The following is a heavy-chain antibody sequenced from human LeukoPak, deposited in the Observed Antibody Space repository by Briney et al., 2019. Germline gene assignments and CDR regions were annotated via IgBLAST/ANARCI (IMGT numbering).Heavy chain of an antibody. Sequence: GESLKISCKGSGYSFTSYWIGWVRQMPGKGLEGMGIIYPGDSDTRYSPSFQGQVTISADKSISTAYLQWRRLKASDTAIYYCARGSIAAAGLSYFDYWGQGTLVTVSS. CDR2: IYPGDSDT. V-gene: IGHV5-51*01. CDR1: GYSFTSYW. D-gene: IGHD6-13*01. J-gene: IGHJ4*02. CDR3: ARGSIAAAGLSYFDY.